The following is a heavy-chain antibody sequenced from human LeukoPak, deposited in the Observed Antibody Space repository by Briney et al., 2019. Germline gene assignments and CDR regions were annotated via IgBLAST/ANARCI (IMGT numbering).Heavy chain of an antibody. CDR2: ISSRSSHT. CDR3: ARFSSGWYYFDY. CDR1: GFTFSDYY. Sequence: GGSLRLSCAASGFTFSDYYMSWIRQAPGKGLEWVSYISSRSSHTNYADSVKGRFTISRDNAKNSLYLQMNSLRAEDTAVYYCARFSSGWYYFDYWGQGTLVTVSS. V-gene: IGHV3-11*03. D-gene: IGHD6-19*01. J-gene: IGHJ4*02.